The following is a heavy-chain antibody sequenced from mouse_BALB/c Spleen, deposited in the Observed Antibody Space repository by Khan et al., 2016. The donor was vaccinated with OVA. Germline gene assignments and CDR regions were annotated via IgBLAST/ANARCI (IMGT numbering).Heavy chain of an antibody. CDR2: INTYTGAP. D-gene: IGHD1-1*01. V-gene: IGHV9-3-1*01. CDR3: ARPHYVSDVMDY. CDR1: GYTFRSFG. J-gene: IGHJ4*01. Sequence: QIQLVQSGPELKKPGETVKISCKASGYTFRSFGMNWVKQAPGKGLKWMGWINTYTGAPTYADDFKGRYVFSLETSASTAYLQISNLKNEDTATFFGARPHYVSDVMDYWGQGTSVTVSS.